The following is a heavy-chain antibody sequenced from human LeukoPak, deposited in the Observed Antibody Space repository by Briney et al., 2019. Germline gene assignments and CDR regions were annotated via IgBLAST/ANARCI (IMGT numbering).Heavy chain of an antibody. CDR2: IYYSGST. CDR1: GGSISSYY. D-gene: IGHD4-17*01. J-gene: IGHJ4*02. Sequence: SETLSLTCTVSGGSISSYYWSWIRQPPGKGLEWIGYIYYSGSTNYNPSLKSRVTISVDTSKNQFSLKLSSVTAADTAVYYCARENQGYGDQRHYFDYWGQGTLVTVSS. CDR3: ARENQGYGDQRHYFDY. V-gene: IGHV4-59*01.